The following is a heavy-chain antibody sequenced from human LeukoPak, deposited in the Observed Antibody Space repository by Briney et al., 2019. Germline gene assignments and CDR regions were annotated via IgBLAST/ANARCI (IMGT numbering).Heavy chain of an antibody. CDR1: GFTFSSYA. D-gene: IGHD2-2*01. J-gene: IGHJ4*02. V-gene: IGHV3-23*01. CDR2: ISGSGGST. Sequence: PGGSLRLSCAASGFTFSSYAMSWVRQAPGKGLEWVSAISGSGGSTYYADSVKGRFTISRDNSKNTLYLQMNSLRAEDTAVYYCAKVLIGYCSSTNCYYFDLWGQGTLVTVSS. CDR3: AKVLIGYCSSTNCYYFDL.